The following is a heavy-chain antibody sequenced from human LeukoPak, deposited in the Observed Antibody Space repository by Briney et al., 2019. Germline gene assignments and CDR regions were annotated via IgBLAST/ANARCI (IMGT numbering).Heavy chain of an antibody. Sequence: ASVKVSCKASGYSFTSYFMHWVRQAPGQGLEWMGIINPSGGSTSYAQKLQGRVTMTRDTSTSTVYMELSSLRSEDTAVYYCARESTPPDSSGYPGYYFDYWGQGTLVTVSS. V-gene: IGHV1-46*04. CDR3: ARESTPPDSSGYPGYYFDY. CDR2: INPSGGST. CDR1: GYSFTSYF. D-gene: IGHD3-22*01. J-gene: IGHJ4*02.